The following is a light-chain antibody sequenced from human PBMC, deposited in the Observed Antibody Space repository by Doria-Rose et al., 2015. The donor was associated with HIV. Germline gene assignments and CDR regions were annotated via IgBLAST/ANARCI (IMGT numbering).Light chain of an antibody. CDR1: QSLLYTSKNY. J-gene: IGKJ3*01. Sequence: DIRVTQSPESLGMSLGERATLNCKSNQSLLYTSKNYLAWYQQKPEQPPNLVIYCASTRQSGVPDRFSGSGSGTDFTLTISSLEAEDVAVYYCQQYYDTPSFGPGTTVDIK. V-gene: IGKV4-1*01. CDR2: CAS. CDR3: QQYYDTPS.